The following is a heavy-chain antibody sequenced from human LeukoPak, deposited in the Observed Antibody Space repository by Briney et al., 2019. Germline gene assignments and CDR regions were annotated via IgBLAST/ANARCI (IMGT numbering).Heavy chain of an antibody. CDR1: GGTFSSYA. CDR3: TTYYGSGSYYSFAY. V-gene: IGHV1-8*03. J-gene: IGHJ4*02. Sequence: ASVKVSCKASGGTFSSYAISWVRQAPGQGLEWMGWMNPNSGNTGYAQNFQGRVTITRNTSISTAYMELSSLRSEDTAVYYCTTYYGSGSYYSFAYWGQGTLVTVSS. D-gene: IGHD3-10*01. CDR2: MNPNSGNT.